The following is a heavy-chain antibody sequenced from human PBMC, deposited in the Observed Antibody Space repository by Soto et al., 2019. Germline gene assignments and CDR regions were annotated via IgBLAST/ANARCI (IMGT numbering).Heavy chain of an antibody. J-gene: IGHJ6*02. CDR3: ARGPRGYVYYHGMDV. Sequence: SETLSLTCTVSGGSISSYYCSWIRQAAGKGLEWIGRIDTSGTTNYNPSLRSRVTMSVDSSKNQFSLNLSSVTAADTAVYFCARGPRGYVYYHGMDVWGQGTTVTVSS. CDR2: IDTSGTT. D-gene: IGHD3-16*01. CDR1: GGSISSYY. V-gene: IGHV4-4*07.